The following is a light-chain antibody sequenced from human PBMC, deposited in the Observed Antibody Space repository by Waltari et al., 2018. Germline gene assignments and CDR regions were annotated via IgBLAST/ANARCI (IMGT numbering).Light chain of an antibody. V-gene: IGKV3-15*01. J-gene: IGKJ5*01. CDR1: QSVSTK. Sequence: EIVMTQSPATLSVSPGKRATLPCRASQSVSTKIAGYQQKPGQAPRLLIYGTSTSAPGIPARFSGRGSGTEFNLTIRSLQSEDFAVYYCQQYNNWPSITFGQGTRLEIK. CDR3: QQYNNWPSIT. CDR2: GTS.